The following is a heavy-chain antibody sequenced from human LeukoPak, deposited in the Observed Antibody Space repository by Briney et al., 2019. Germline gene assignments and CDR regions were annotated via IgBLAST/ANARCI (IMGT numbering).Heavy chain of an antibody. Sequence: ASVKVSCKASGYTFTSYDINWVRQATGQGLEWMGWMNPNSGNTGYAQKFQGRVTMTRNTSISTAYMELSSLRSEDTAVYYCARGGSYSRGRLKRNWVDPWGQGTLVTVSS. J-gene: IGHJ5*02. CDR3: ARGGSYSRGRLKRNWVDP. CDR1: GYTFTSYD. V-gene: IGHV1-8*01. D-gene: IGHD6-13*01. CDR2: MNPNSGNT.